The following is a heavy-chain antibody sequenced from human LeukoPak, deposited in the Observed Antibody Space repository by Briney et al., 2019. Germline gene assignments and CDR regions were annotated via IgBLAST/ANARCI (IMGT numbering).Heavy chain of an antibody. J-gene: IGHJ4*02. CDR3: AGMRITTPTVRTLDY. CDR1: GGSISSYY. V-gene: IGHV4-59*01. Sequence: PSETLSLTCTVSGGSISSYYWSWIRQPPGKGLEWIGYIYYSGSTNYNPSLKSRVTISVDTSKNQFSLELSSVTAADTAVYYCAGMRITTPTVRTLDYWGQGTLVTVSS. CDR2: IYYSGST. D-gene: IGHD1-14*01.